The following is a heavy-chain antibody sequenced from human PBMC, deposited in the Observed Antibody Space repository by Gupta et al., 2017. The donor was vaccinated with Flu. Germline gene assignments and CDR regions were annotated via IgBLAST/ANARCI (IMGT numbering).Heavy chain of an antibody. V-gene: IGHV3-66*02. Sequence: EVQLVESGGGLVQPGGSLRLSCTGSGFTVSKNYISWVRQAPGKGLEWVSVIHSGGNTLYTDSVKGRFTISRDNFKNKVYLQMNNLRGADTAVYYCVRESYDFWSGSHRYYFDSWGQGTLVTVSS. D-gene: IGHD3-3*01. CDR3: VRESYDFWSGSHRYYFDS. J-gene: IGHJ4*02. CDR2: IHSGGNT. CDR1: GFTVSKNY.